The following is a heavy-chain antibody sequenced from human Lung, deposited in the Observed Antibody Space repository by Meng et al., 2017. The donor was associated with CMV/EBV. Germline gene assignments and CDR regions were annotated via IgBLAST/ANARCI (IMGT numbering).Heavy chain of an antibody. Sequence: AXVXVSXXASGYNFTAYYIHWVRQAPGQGLEWMGWFNPKSGGTNYAQKFQGRITMTGDTSITTAYMELSRLRSDDMAVYHCARVKRYCTGGTCSSTGYYGMDVWGQGTTVXVSS. V-gene: IGHV1-2*02. CDR3: ARVKRYCTGGTCSSTGYYGMDV. J-gene: IGHJ6*02. CDR2: FNPKSGGT. D-gene: IGHD2-15*01. CDR1: GYNFTAYY.